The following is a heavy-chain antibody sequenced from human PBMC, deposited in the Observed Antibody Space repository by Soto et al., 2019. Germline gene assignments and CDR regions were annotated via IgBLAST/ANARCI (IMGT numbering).Heavy chain of an antibody. J-gene: IGHJ6*02. Sequence: SQTLSLTCAISGDSVSSNSAAWNWIRQSPSKSLEWLGRIYFRSKWYNDYAVSVKSRITINPDTSKNQFSLQLNSVTPEDTAVYYCARGSFGPAAISNYYYYYGMDVWGQGTTVTSP. D-gene: IGHD2-2*01. CDR3: ARGSFGPAAISNYYYYYGMDV. V-gene: IGHV6-1*01. CDR1: GDSVSSNSAA. CDR2: IYFRSKWYN.